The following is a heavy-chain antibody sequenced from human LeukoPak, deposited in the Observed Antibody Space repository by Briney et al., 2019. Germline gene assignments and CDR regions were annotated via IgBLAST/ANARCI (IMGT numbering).Heavy chain of an antibody. V-gene: IGHV1-2*02. J-gene: IGHJ4*02. CDR2: INPNSGGT. Sequence: GASVKVSCKASGYTFTGYYMHWVRQAPGQGLEGMGWINPNSGGTNYAQKFQGRVTMTRGTSISTAYMELSRLRSDDTAVYYCARDTGFRSGPGPSDYWGQGTLVTVSS. CDR3: ARDTGFRSGPGPSDY. D-gene: IGHD6-19*01. CDR1: GYTFTGYY.